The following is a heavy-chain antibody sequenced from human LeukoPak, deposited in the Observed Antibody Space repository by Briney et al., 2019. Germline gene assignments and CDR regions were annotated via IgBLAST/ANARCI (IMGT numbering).Heavy chain of an antibody. CDR3: AKENAAGYFDH. D-gene: IGHD2-2*01. V-gene: IGHV3-30*18. Sequence: GGSLRLSCAASGFTFNNYGMVWVRQAPGKGLEWVAVISYDGSKKYYRDSVKGRFSISRDNSKNTLSVQMNRLRVEDTAVYYCAKENAAGYFDHWGQGTLVTVSS. J-gene: IGHJ4*02. CDR2: ISYDGSKK. CDR1: GFTFNNYG.